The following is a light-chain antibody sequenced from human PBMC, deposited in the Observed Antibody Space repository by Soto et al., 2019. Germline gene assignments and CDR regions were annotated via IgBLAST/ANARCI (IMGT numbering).Light chain of an antibody. Sequence: EIVLTQSPGTLSLSPGERATLSCRANQSISSGYLAWYQQKPGQAPRLLICGASSRASGIPDRFRGSGSGTDFTITISRLEPQYFAVYFCQQYGISPYTFAQRTKVEIK. CDR1: QSISSGY. CDR2: GAS. J-gene: IGKJ2*01. V-gene: IGKV3-20*01. CDR3: QQYGISPYT.